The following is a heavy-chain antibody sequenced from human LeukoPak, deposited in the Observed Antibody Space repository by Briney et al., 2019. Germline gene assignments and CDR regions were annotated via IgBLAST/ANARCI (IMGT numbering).Heavy chain of an antibody. V-gene: IGHV4-59*12. CDR1: GGSMSPYH. CDR2: IYYSGST. Sequence: PSETLSLTCTVSGGSMSPYHWGWIRQPPGKGLEWTGYIYYSGSTNYNPSLNSRVTISVDTSKNQFSLKLSSVTAADTAVYYCARETHVVVTEDAFDIWGQGTMVTVSS. J-gene: IGHJ3*02. CDR3: ARETHVVVTEDAFDI. D-gene: IGHD2-21*02.